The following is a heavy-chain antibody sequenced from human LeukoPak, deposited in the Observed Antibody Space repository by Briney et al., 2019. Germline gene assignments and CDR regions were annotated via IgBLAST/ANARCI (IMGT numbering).Heavy chain of an antibody. CDR2: LHPTGST. V-gene: IGHV4-31*03. CDR3: VRDRGDYSGDPGYFEY. J-gene: IGHJ4*02. D-gene: IGHD4-23*01. Sequence: TLSLTCTVSGASISTGYYYWTWIRHHPGKGLEWIGCLHPTGSTYYNPSLKSRLSISVGTSKNQFSLRLSSVTVADTAVYYCVRDRGDYSGDPGYFEYWGQGILVTVSS. CDR1: GASISTGYYY.